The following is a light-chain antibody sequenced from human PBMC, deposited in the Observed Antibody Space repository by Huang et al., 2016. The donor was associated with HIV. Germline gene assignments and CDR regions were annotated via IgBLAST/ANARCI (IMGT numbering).Light chain of an antibody. Sequence: EIVLTQSPATLSLSPGERAALSCRATQSINNNLAWYQQKPGHSPRLLISGASTRTTCIPARCRGSGSGTEFTLTISSLQSEDFAVYFCQQYNNWPPLLTFGGGTKVEIK. J-gene: IGKJ4*01. V-gene: IGKV3-15*01. CDR3: QQYNNWPPLLT. CDR2: GAS. CDR1: QSINNN.